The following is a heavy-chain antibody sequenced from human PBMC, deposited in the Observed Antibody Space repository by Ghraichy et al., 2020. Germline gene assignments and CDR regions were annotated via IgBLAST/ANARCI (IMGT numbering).Heavy chain of an antibody. Sequence: GASLNISCAASGFTFSTYDMSWVRQAPGKGLEWVSTTSGNGDRTYYADSVKGRFTISRDNSKNTLYLQMNSLRAEDTAVYYCAKELTGHDYWGQGTLVTVSS. CDR1: GFTFSTYD. CDR2: TSGNGDRT. V-gene: IGHV3-23*01. D-gene: IGHD1-20*01. CDR3: AKELTGHDY. J-gene: IGHJ4*02.